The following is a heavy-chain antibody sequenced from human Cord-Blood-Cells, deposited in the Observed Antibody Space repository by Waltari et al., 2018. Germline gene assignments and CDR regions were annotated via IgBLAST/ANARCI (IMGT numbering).Heavy chain of an antibody. CDR3: ARTVYGDYFDY. V-gene: IGHV3-30-3*01. CDR2: ISYDGSNK. D-gene: IGHD4-17*01. CDR1: GFTFCSYA. Sequence: QVQLVESGGGVVQPGRSLRLSCAASGFTFCSYAMHWVRQAPGKGLEWVAVISYDGSNKYYADSVKGRFTISRDNSKNTLYLQMNSLRAEDTAVYYCARTVYGDYFDYWGQGTLVTVSS. J-gene: IGHJ4*02.